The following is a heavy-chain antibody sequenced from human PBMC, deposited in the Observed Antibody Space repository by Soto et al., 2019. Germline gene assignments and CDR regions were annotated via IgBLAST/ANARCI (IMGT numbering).Heavy chain of an antibody. D-gene: IGHD2-15*01. CDR2: IRSKANSYAT. J-gene: IGHJ4*02. CDR1: GFTFSGSA. V-gene: IGHV3-73*01. CDR3: TRPLGYCSGGRCVEYCDS. Sequence: VGSLLLSCAASGFTFSGSAMHWGRQASGKGLEWVGRIRSKANSYATAYAASVKGRFTISRDDSKNTAYLQMNSLKTEDTAVYYGTRPLGYCSGGRCVEYCDSCSQRTSVTVSS.